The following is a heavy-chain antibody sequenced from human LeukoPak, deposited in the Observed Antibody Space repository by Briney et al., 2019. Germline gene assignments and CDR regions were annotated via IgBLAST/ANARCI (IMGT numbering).Heavy chain of an antibody. V-gene: IGHV3-33*01. CDR3: ASRNVGGTQFDP. J-gene: IGHJ5*02. CDR1: GFTFSSYG. Sequence: GGSLRLSCAASGFTFSSYGMHWVRQAPGKGLEWVAVIWYDGSNKYYADSVKGRFTISRDNSKNTLYLQMNSLRAEDTAVYYCASRNVGGTQFDPWGQGTLVTVSS. CDR2: IWYDGSNK. D-gene: IGHD1-1*01.